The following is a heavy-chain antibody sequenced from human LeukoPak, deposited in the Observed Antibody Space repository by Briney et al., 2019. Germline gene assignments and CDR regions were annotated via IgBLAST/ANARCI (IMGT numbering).Heavy chain of an antibody. CDR1: GYAFTGYY. CDR3: ASSIVVADPPDY. Sequence: ASVKISCKPSGYAFTGYYIYWVRQAPGQCLEWVGWINPNSGGTKYTQKFQDRVIMTRDTSMNTAYMELSTLRSDDTAVYYCASSIVVADPPDYWGQGTLVIVSS. CDR2: INPNSGGT. V-gene: IGHV1-2*02. D-gene: IGHD3-22*01. J-gene: IGHJ4*02.